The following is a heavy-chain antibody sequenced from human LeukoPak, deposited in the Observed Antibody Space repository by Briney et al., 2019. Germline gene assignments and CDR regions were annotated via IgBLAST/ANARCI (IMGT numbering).Heavy chain of an antibody. CDR2: IYYSGST. D-gene: IGHD1-26*01. J-gene: IGHJ4*02. Sequence: PSETLSLTCTVSGGSISSSSYYWGWIRQPPGKGLEWIGSIYYSGSTYYNPSPKSRVTISVDTSKNQFSLKLSSVTAADTAVYYCARHRSDRIDYWGQGTLVTVSS. V-gene: IGHV4-39*01. CDR1: GGSISSSSYY. CDR3: ARHRSDRIDY.